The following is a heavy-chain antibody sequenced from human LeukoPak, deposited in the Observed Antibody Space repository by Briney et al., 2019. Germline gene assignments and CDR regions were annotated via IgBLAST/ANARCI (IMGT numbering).Heavy chain of an antibody. CDR3: ASSGLISLSFDY. CDR2: IYYSGST. J-gene: IGHJ4*02. V-gene: IGHV4-31*03. Sequence: SQTLSLTCTASGGSISSGGYYWSWIRQHPGKGLEWIGYIYYSGSTYYNPSLKSRVTISVDTSKNQFSLKLSSVTAADTAVYYCASSGLISLSFDYWGQGTLVTVSS. CDR1: GGSISSGGYY. D-gene: IGHD1-26*01.